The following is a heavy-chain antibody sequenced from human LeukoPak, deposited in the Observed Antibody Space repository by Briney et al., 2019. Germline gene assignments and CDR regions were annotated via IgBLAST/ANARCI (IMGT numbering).Heavy chain of an antibody. D-gene: IGHD3-10*01. CDR3: ARVGIWFGELPQYYFDY. CDR1: GFTVSSNY. Sequence: GGSLRLSCAASGFTVSSNYMSWVRQAPGKGLEWVSVIYSGGSTYYADSVKGRFTISRDNSMNTLYLQMNSLRAEDTAVYYCARVGIWFGELPQYYFDYWGQGTLVTVSS. V-gene: IGHV3-66*01. CDR2: IYSGGST. J-gene: IGHJ4*02.